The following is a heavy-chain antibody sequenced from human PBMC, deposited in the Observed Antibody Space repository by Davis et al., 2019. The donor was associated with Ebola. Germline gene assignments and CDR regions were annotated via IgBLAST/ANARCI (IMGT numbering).Heavy chain of an antibody. J-gene: IGHJ6*02. CDR1: GGSISSYY. CDR2: IYYSGST. D-gene: IGHD2-15*01. V-gene: IGHV4-59*08. CDR3: ARASMKYCSGGSCYYYGMDV. Sequence: SETLSLTCTVSGGSISSYYWSWIRQPPGKGLEWIGYIYYSGSTYYNPSLKSRVTISVDTSKNQFSLKLSSVTAADTAVYYCARASMKYCSGGSCYYYGMDVWGQGTTVTVSS.